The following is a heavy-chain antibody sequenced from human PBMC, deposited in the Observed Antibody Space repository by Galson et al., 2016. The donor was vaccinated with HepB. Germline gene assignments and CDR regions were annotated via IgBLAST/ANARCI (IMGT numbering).Heavy chain of an antibody. CDR1: GGAFSHYS. D-gene: IGHD2-2*01. Sequence: SETLSLTCVVYGGAFSHYSWTWIRQFPGKGLEWIGEIKRNGSTYYNPSLKSRVTTSVDASKNQFSLSLTSVTAADTAVYYCAREGVWCSSTSWSLDSWGQGTLVTVSS. V-gene: IGHV4-34*01. CDR2: IKRNGST. CDR3: AREGVWCSSTSWSLDS. J-gene: IGHJ4*02.